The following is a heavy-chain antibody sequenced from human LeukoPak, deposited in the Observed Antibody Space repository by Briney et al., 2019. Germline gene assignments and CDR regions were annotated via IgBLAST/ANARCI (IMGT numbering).Heavy chain of an antibody. Sequence: PGGSLRLSCAASGFTFSSYSMNWVRQAPGKGLEWVSSISTSSSYIYYADSVKGRFTISRDNVKKSLYLQMNSLRGDDTAVYYCARGASVVAGNDNAFDIWGPGTMVTVSS. V-gene: IGHV3-21*01. CDR1: GFTFSSYS. CDR2: ISTSSSYI. J-gene: IGHJ3*02. CDR3: ARGASVVAGNDNAFDI. D-gene: IGHD6-19*01.